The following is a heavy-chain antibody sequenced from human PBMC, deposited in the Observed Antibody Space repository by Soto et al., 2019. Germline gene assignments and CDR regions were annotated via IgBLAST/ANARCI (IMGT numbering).Heavy chain of an antibody. CDR3: ASSVLHCGGDCYSAFDY. D-gene: IGHD2-21*02. Sequence: AAVKASCKASGYTFTIYGISWVRQAPGQGLEWMGWISAYNGNTNYAQKLQGRVTMTTDTSTSTAYMELRSLRSDDTAMYYCASSVLHCGGDCYSAFDYWGQGTLVTVSS. CDR1: GYTFTIYG. CDR2: ISAYNGNT. V-gene: IGHV1-18*01. J-gene: IGHJ4*02.